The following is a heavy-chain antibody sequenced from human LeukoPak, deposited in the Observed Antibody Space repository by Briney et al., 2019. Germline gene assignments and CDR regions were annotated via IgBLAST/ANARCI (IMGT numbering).Heavy chain of an antibody. CDR2: INPNSGGT. J-gene: IGHJ6*02. V-gene: IGHV1-2*04. CDR3: ARDGGCSSTSCHGMDV. CDR1: GYTFTGYY. D-gene: IGHD2-2*01. Sequence: ASVKVSCKASGYTFTGYYMHWVRQAPGQGLEWMGWINPNSGGTNYAQKFQGWVTMTRDTSISTAYMELSRLRSDDTAVYYCARDGGCSSTSCHGMDVWGQGTTVTVSS.